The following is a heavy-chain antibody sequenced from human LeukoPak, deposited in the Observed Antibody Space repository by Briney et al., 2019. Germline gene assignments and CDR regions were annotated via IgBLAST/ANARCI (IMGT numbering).Heavy chain of an antibody. Sequence: ASVKVSCKASGNTFTSYAMHWVRQAPGQRLEWMGWINAGNGNTKYSQKFQGRVTITRDTSASTVYMELSSLRSEDTAVYYCARDLYSSSSAFSDYWGQGTLVTVSS. CDR1: GNTFTSYA. V-gene: IGHV1-3*01. CDR2: INAGNGNT. CDR3: ARDLYSSSSAFSDY. J-gene: IGHJ4*02. D-gene: IGHD6-6*01.